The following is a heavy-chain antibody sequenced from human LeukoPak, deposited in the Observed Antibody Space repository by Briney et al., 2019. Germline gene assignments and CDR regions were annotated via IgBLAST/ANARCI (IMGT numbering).Heavy chain of an antibody. J-gene: IGHJ4*02. V-gene: IGHV1-2*02. D-gene: IGHD1-26*01. CDR1: GYTFTGYY. CDR2: INPNSGGT. CDR3: ARDEGSGSYYVDY. Sequence: GASVKVSCKASGYTFTGYYMHGVRQAPGQGLEWMGWINPNSGGTNYAQKFQGRVTMTRDTSISTAYMELSRLRSDDTAVYYCARDEGSGSYYVDYWGQGTLVTVSS.